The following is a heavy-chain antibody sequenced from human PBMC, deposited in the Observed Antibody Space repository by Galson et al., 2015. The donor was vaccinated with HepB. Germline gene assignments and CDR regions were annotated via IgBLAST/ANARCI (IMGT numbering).Heavy chain of an antibody. CDR1: GFTFSTYG. CDR3: ARDRILAVAGLDY. D-gene: IGHD6-19*01. CDR2: ITSGAGTT. J-gene: IGHJ4*02. V-gene: IGHV3-48*02. Sequence: SLRLSCAASGFTFSTYGMTWVRQAPGKGLEWVSSITSGAGTTYYADSVKGRFTISRDNAKRPLYLQMNSLRDEDTAVYYCARDRILAVAGLDYWGQGTLVTVSS.